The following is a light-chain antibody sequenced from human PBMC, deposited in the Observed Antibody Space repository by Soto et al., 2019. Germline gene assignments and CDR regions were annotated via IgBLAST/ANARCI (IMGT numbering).Light chain of an antibody. Sequence: QSALTQPASVSGSPGQSITISCTGTSSDVGGYKYVSWYQQHPGKAPKLMIYDASNRPSGVSNRFSGSKSGNTASLTISGLQAEDEADYYCSSYTSSSTLYVFGTGTKLTVL. J-gene: IGLJ1*01. V-gene: IGLV2-14*01. CDR2: DAS. CDR1: SSDVGGYKY. CDR3: SSYTSSSTLYV.